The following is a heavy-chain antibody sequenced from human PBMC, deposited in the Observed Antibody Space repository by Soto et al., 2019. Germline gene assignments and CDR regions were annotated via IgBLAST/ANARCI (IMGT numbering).Heavy chain of an antibody. CDR3: ARDRYREYYDSSGSPCY. J-gene: IGHJ4*02. D-gene: IGHD3-22*01. Sequence: ASVKVSYKASGYTFTSYYMHWVRQAPGQGLEWMGIINPSGGSTSYAQKFQGRVTMTRDTSTSTVYMELSSLRSEDTAVYYCARDRYREYYDSSGSPCYWGQGTLVTVSS. CDR1: GYTFTSYY. V-gene: IGHV1-46*01. CDR2: INPSGGST.